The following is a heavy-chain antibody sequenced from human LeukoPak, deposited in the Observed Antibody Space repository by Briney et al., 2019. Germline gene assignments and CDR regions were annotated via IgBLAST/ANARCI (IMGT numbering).Heavy chain of an antibody. V-gene: IGHV4-61*01. CDR2: ISNSGST. D-gene: IGHD1-26*01. CDR3: ARGGASSIPLDY. J-gene: IGHJ4*02. CDR1: GGSIGGNSY. Sequence: SETLSLTYTVSGGSIGGNSYWSWIRQPPGKGPEWIGHISNSGSTYYSPSLSSRVTISLDTSKNQFSLKLRSVTAADTAVYYCARGGASSIPLDYWGRGTLVTVSS.